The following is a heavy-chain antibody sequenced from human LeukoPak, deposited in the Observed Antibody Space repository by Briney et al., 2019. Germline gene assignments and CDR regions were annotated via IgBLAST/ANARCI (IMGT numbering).Heavy chain of an antibody. V-gene: IGHV4-39*01. J-gene: IGHJ4*02. CDR1: GGSISSSDYY. CDR2: ISSSGSS. CDR3: ARRTSNPVGAIDY. D-gene: IGHD1-26*01. Sequence: SETLSLTCTVSGGSISSSDYYWGWIRQPPGKGLEWIGAISSSGSSYYNPSLKSRVTISVDSSKNQSSLKLSSVTAADTAVYYCARRTSNPVGAIDYWGQGTLVTVSS.